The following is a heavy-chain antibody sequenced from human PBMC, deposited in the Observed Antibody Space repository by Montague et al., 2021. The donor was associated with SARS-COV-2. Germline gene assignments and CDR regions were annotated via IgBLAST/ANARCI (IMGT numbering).Heavy chain of an antibody. CDR2: INSNGGT. V-gene: IGHV4-59*01. J-gene: IGHJ5*02. CDR1: GDSISTYY. CDR3: ARATSVRGAVSWFDP. D-gene: IGHD3-10*01. Sequence: SETLSLTCTVSGDSISTYYWSWIRQPPGKGLEWIGYINSNGGTNDNPSLRSRLTMSVDTSKNQFSLQLRSMTPADTAVYFCARATSVRGAVSWFDPWGQGILVTVSS.